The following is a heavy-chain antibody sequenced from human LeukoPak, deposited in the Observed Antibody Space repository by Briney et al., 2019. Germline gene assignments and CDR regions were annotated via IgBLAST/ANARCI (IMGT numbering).Heavy chain of an antibody. CDR3: ARSSSGYYSY. J-gene: IGHJ4*02. CDR1: GSRFTSYW. CDR2: IYPGDSDT. Sequence: GASLKISCKGSGSRFTSYWIVWVRQMPGKGLEYMGIIYPGDSDTTYSPSFQGQVTISADKSISTAYLQWSSLKASDTAMYYCARSSSGYYSYWGQGTLVTVSS. V-gene: IGHV5-51*01. D-gene: IGHD3-22*01.